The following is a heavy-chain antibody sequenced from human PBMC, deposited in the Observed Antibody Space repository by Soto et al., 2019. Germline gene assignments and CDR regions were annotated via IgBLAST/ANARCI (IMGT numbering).Heavy chain of an antibody. Sequence: QEQLLETGEGVVQPGTSLRLPCAASGFSFRTYGMHWVRQAPGKGLEWVALTSYDGSSKYYADSVKGRLTISRDNSKNTLYLQLNSLRAEDTAVYYCAGGWNYFDYWGQGTLVTVSS. CDR3: AGGWNYFDY. V-gene: IGHV3-30*03. J-gene: IGHJ4*02. CDR1: GFSFRTYG. CDR2: TSYDGSSK. D-gene: IGHD6-19*01.